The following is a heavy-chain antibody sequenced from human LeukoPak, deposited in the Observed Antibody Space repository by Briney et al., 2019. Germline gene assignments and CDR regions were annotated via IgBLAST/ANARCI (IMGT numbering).Heavy chain of an antibody. V-gene: IGHV1-69*13. J-gene: IGHJ2*01. CDR3: ARAPQGYSSSWLYWYFDL. CDR1: GGTFSSYA. D-gene: IGHD6-13*01. CDR2: IIPIFGTA. Sequence: ASVKVSCKASGGTFSSYAISWVRQAPGQGLEWIGGIIPIFGTANYAQKFQGRVTITADESTSTACMELSSLRSEDTAVYYCARAPQGYSSSWLYWYFDLWGRGTLVTVSS.